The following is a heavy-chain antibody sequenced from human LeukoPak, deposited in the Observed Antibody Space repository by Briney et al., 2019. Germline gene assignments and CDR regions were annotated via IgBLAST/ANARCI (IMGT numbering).Heavy chain of an antibody. Sequence: SVKVSCKASGGTFSRYAISWVRQAPGQGLEWMGGIIPIFGTAKYAQKFQGRVTITTDGSTSTAYMELSSLRSDDTAVYFCARSPIVSRGEFYYYYYMDVWGKGTTVTVSS. CDR2: IIPIFGTA. D-gene: IGHD3-16*02. CDR3: ARSPIVSRGEFYYYYYMDV. J-gene: IGHJ6*03. V-gene: IGHV1-69*05. CDR1: GGTFSRYA.